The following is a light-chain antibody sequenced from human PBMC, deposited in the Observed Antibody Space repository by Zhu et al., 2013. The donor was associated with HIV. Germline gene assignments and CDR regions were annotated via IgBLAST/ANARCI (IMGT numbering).Light chain of an antibody. CDR1: QSVSSN. J-gene: IGKJ4*01. V-gene: IGKV3-15*01. Sequence: EIVLTQSPGTLSLSPGERVSLSCRASQSVSSNYLAWYQRKPGQGPRLLIYDASTRATGIPARFSGSGSETEFTLTISSLQSEDFTIYYCQQYNNWPLTFGGGTKVEIE. CDR2: DAS. CDR3: QQYNNWPLT.